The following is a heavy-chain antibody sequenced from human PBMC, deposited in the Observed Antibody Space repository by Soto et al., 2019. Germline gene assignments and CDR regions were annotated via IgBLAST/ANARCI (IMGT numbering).Heavy chain of an antibody. CDR2: LSGSGVST. Sequence: SLRLSCAASGFTCRSYAMRWVRQAPGKWLEWVSPLSGSGVSTYYADYVKGRFTISRDNAKNTLYLQMNSLRAEDTAVYYCAREYCSGGSCDSARFDYYYGMDVWGQGTTVTVYS. J-gene: IGHJ6*02. CDR1: GFTCRSYA. CDR3: AREYCSGGSCDSARFDYYYGMDV. D-gene: IGHD2-15*01. V-gene: IGHV3-23*01.